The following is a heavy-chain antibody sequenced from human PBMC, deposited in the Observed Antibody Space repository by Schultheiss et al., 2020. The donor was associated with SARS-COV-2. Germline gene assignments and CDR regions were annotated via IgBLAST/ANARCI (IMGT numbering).Heavy chain of an antibody. V-gene: IGHV3-49*04. Sequence: GESLKISCAASGFTFSSYAMHWVRQAAGKGLEWVGFIRSKAYGGTTEYAASVKGRFTISRDDSKSIAYLQMNSLKTEDTAVYYCTTDRRITRFGVVTTNFDYWGQGTLVTVSS. CDR2: IRSKAYGGTT. CDR3: TTDRRITRFGVVTTNFDY. D-gene: IGHD3-3*01. CDR1: GFTFSSYA. J-gene: IGHJ4*02.